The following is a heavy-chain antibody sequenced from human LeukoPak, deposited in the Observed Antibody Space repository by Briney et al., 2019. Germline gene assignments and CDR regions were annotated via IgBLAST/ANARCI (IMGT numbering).Heavy chain of an antibody. CDR1: GYTFSSYG. J-gene: IGHJ6*02. Sequence: LGGGLRINCAASGYTFSSYGRHWVRAAPGKGLEGVAAISYDAGNKYSADSVKGRFTISRDNSQNTLYLQMNSLRAEDTAVYYCAKDRGTSSSAYGMDVWGQGTTVTVSS. CDR3: AKDRGTSSSAYGMDV. V-gene: IGHV3-30*18. CDR2: ISYDAGNK. D-gene: IGHD6-6*01.